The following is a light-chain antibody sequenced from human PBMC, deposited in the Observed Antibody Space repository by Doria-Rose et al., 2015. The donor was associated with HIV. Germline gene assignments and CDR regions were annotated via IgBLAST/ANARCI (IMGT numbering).Light chain of an antibody. CDR2: AAS. CDR3: QQTYSSPPWT. J-gene: IGKJ1*01. Sequence: MTQSPSSLSASIGDRVTTTCRASQTVSTYLNWFQQEPGNAPKLLIYAASRLQSGVPSRFSGSGSGTDFTLTISGLQPGDFATYYCQQTYSSPPWTVGQGTK. CDR1: QTVSTY. V-gene: IGKV1-39*01.